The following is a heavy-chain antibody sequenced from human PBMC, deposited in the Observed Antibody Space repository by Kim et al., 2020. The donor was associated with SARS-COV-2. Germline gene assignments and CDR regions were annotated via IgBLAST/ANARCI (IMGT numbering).Heavy chain of an antibody. CDR3: ARGWTPVAVEGDS. Sequence: GGSLRLSCAASGFTFSHYGMHWVRQAPGKGPEWVGIIWYDGSNKYYGDSVKGRFTISRDNSKNTLYLQMNSLRAEDTAVYYCARGWTPVAVEGDSWGQGT. CDR2: IWYDGSNK. CDR1: GFTFSHYG. V-gene: IGHV3-33*01. J-gene: IGHJ4*02. D-gene: IGHD6-19*01.